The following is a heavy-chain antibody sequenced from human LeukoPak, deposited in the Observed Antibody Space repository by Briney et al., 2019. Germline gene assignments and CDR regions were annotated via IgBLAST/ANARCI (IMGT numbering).Heavy chain of an antibody. V-gene: IGHV3-30*18. CDR2: ISYDGSNK. CDR3: AKPRVPLRWQRELGDAFDI. CDR1: GFTFSSYG. J-gene: IGHJ3*02. Sequence: PGGSLRLSCAASGFTFSSYGMHWVRQAPGKGLEWVAVISYDGSNKYYADSVKDRFTISRDNSKNTLYLQMNSLRAEDTAVYYCAKPRVPLRWQRELGDAFDIWGQGTMVTVSS. D-gene: IGHD1-26*01.